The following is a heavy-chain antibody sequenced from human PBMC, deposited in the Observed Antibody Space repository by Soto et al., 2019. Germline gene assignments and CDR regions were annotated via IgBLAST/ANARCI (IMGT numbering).Heavy chain of an antibody. CDR3: ARDSGHGDYCSN. CDR1: GFTFSSYS. Sequence: EVQLVGSGGGLVQPGGSLRLSCAASGFTFSSYSMNWVRQAPGKGLEWVSYISDSSSTIYYADSVKGRFTVSRDNAKNSRYLEVNGVIDEDAAEYYCARDSGHGDYCSNWGQGTLVTVSS. CDR2: ISDSSSTI. J-gene: IGHJ4*02. V-gene: IGHV3-48*02. D-gene: IGHD4-17*01.